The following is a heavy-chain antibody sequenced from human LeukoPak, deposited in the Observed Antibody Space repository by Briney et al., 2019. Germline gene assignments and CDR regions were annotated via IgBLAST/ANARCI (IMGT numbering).Heavy chain of an antibody. CDR2: ISSSSSYI. Sequence: PGGSLRLSCAASGFTFSSYSMNWVRQAPGKGLEWVSSISSSSSYIYYADLVKGRFTISRDNAKNSLYLQMNSLRAEDTAVYYCARDRLYYYGSGGMDVWGQGTTVTVSS. CDR1: GFTFSSYS. CDR3: ARDRLYYYGSGGMDV. V-gene: IGHV3-21*01. J-gene: IGHJ6*02. D-gene: IGHD3-10*01.